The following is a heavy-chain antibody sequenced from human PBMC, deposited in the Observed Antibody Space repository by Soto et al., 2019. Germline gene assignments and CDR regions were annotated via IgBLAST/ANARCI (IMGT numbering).Heavy chain of an antibody. D-gene: IGHD6-19*01. V-gene: IGHV3-30-3*01. Sequence: QMQLVQSGGGVVQSGGSLTLSCAASGFTFGYYPMHWVRHVPGKGLEWVAVVSFDGSNKYYVDSVKGRFTISRDNSKNTLYLQMNSLRAEDTAIYFCARCTVDTIVTSGWCHYLDPWGQGTLVTVSS. CDR2: VSFDGSNK. J-gene: IGHJ5*02. CDR1: GFTFGYYP. CDR3: ARCTVDTIVTSGWCHYLDP.